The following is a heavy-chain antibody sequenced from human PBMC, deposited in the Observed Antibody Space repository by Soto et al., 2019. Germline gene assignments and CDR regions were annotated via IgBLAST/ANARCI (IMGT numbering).Heavy chain of an antibody. CDR2: IYSSGTT. Sequence: QVQLQESGPGLVKPSQTLSLSCSISGGSITSANYYWTWIRLFPGKGLEWIGYIYSSGTTHYNPSLKSRATISLDTSNNQFSLEVKSATAADTAVYYCARMGLHLGELSRIWFDPWGQGSLVTVSS. CDR3: ARMGLHLGELSRIWFDP. V-gene: IGHV4-31*03. J-gene: IGHJ5*02. D-gene: IGHD3-16*02. CDR1: GGSITSANYY.